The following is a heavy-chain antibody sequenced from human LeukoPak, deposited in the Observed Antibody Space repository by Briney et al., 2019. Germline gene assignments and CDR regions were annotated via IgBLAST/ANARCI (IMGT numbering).Heavy chain of an antibody. D-gene: IGHD1-26*01. CDR1: GYTFTSYD. J-gene: IGHJ6*02. CDR2: MNPNSGNT. Sequence: ASVKVSCKASGYTFTSYDINWVRQATGQGLEWMGWMNPNSGNTGYAQKFQGRVTMTRNTSISTAYMELSSLRSEDTAVYYCARGSKVVGATRYCYGMDVWGQGTTVTVSS. CDR3: ARGSKVVGATRYCYGMDV. V-gene: IGHV1-8*01.